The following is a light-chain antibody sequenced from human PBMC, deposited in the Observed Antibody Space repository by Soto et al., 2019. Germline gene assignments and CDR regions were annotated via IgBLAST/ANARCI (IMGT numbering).Light chain of an antibody. CDR3: QQNNIYPPT. CDR2: DAP. V-gene: IGKV1-5*01. CDR1: QSISSW. Sequence: DIQMTQSPSTLSASVGDRVTITCRASQSISSWLAWYQQKPGKAPKLLIYDAPSLESGVPSRFSGSESGTQFNLPITSLQPDDFATYCCQQNNIYPPTFGQGDKLEIK. J-gene: IGKJ2*01.